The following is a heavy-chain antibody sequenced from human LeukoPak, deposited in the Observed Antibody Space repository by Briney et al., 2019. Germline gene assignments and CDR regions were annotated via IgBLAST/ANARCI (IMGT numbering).Heavy chain of an antibody. Sequence: PGGSLRLSCAASGFTFSSYAMSWVRQAPGKGLEWVSAISGSGGSTYYADSVKGRFTISRDNSKNTLYLQMNSLRAEDTAVYYCAGRRISVYSYGYQYYFDYWGQGTLVTVSS. CDR3: AGRRISVYSYGYQYYFDY. V-gene: IGHV3-23*01. CDR2: ISGSGGST. D-gene: IGHD5-18*01. CDR1: GFTFSSYA. J-gene: IGHJ4*02.